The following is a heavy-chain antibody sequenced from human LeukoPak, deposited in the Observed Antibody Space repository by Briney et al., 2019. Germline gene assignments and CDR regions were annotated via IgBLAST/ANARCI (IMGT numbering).Heavy chain of an antibody. D-gene: IGHD6-19*01. CDR2: IYHSGST. J-gene: IGHJ4*02. CDR1: GGSISSSNW. CDR3: ARGNIAVAGLLDY. Sequence: PSETLSLTCAVSGGSISSSNWWSWVRQPPGKGLEWIGEIYHSGSTNYNPSLKSRVTISVDKSKNQFSLKLSSVTAADTAVYYCARGNIAVAGLLDYWGQGTLVTVSS. V-gene: IGHV4-4*02.